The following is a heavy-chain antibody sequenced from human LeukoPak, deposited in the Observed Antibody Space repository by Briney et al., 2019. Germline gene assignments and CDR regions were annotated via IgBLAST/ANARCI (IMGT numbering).Heavy chain of an antibody. V-gene: IGHV4-39*07. CDR1: GASISSSDYY. CDR3: ARGRRPDY. Sequence: PSETLSLTCSVSGASISSSDYYWGWIRQPPGKGLEWIGTIYHSGSTHYNTSLKSRVTISVDTSKNQFSLKLSSVTAADTAVYYCARGRRPDYWGQGTLVTVSS. CDR2: IYHSGST. J-gene: IGHJ4*02.